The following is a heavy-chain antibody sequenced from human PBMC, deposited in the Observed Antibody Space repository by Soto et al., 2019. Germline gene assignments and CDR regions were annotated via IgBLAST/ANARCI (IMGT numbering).Heavy chain of an antibody. Sequence: PSETLSLTCTVSGGSISSYYWSWIRQPPGKGLEWIGYIYYSGSTNYNPSLKSRVTISVDTSKNQFSLKLSSVTAADTAVYNCARAKKLGWFDPWGQGTLVTVSS. V-gene: IGHV4-59*01. D-gene: IGHD6-6*01. J-gene: IGHJ5*02. CDR2: IYYSGST. CDR1: GGSISSYY. CDR3: ARAKKLGWFDP.